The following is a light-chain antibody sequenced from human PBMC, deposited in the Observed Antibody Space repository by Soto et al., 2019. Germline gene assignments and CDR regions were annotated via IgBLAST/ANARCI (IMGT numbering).Light chain of an antibody. J-gene: IGKJ1*01. V-gene: IGKV3-15*01. Sequence: EIVLAQSPGPLSLSAGERSTLSCRASQSVSSNLAWYQQKPGQAPRLLIYGASTRATGIPARFSGSGSGTEFTLTISSLQSEDFAVYYCQQDNNWPGTFGQGTKVDIK. CDR1: QSVSSN. CDR3: QQDNNWPGT. CDR2: GAS.